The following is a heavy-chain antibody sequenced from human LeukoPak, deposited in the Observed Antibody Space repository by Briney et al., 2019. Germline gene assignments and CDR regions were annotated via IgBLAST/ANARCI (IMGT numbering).Heavy chain of an antibody. CDR3: LSWGVDNP. J-gene: IGHJ5*02. V-gene: IGHV3-21*01. Sequence: GGSLRLSCTGYGLTFRSYSMNWVRHAQGKGLEWVSSISSSSSYIYYADSVKGRFTISRDNAKNSLYLQMTSLRAEDTATYYCLSWGVDNPWGQGTLVTVSS. CDR2: ISSSSSYI. D-gene: IGHD7-27*01. CDR1: GLTFRSYS.